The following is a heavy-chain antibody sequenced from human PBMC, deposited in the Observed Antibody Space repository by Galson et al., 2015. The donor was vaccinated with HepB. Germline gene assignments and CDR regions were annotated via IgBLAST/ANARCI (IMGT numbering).Heavy chain of an antibody. CDR2: INPNSGGT. J-gene: IGHJ3*02. V-gene: IGHV1-2*06. CDR3: ASGVLRFLEWLPDAFDI. CDR1: GYTFTGYY. D-gene: IGHD3-3*01. Sequence: SVKVSCKASGYTFTGYYMHWVRQAPGQGLEWMGRINPNSGGTNYAQKFQGRVTMTRDTSISTAYMELSRLRSDDTAVYYCASGVLRFLEWLPDAFDIWGQGTMVTVSS.